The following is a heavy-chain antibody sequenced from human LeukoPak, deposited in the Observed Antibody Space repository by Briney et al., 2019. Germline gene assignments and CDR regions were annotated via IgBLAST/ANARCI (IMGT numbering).Heavy chain of an antibody. J-gene: IGHJ4*02. CDR3: ARRKVGYCSSTSCLLDY. CDR2: IYYSGST. Sequence: SETLSLTCSVSGGSISSSSYYWGWIRQPPGKGLEWIGSIYYSGSTYYNPSLKSRVTISVDTSKNQFSLKLSSVTAADTAVYYCARRKVGYCSSTSCLLDYWGQGTLVTVSS. CDR1: GGSISSSSYY. D-gene: IGHD2-2*01. V-gene: IGHV4-39*01.